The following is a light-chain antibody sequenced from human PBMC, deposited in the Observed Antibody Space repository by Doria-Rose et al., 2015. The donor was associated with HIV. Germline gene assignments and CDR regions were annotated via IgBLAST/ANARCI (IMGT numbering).Light chain of an antibody. V-gene: IGKV3-20*01. CDR1: QSFRSTY. J-gene: IGKJ1*01. Sequence: TQPPGTLSLSPGERATLSCRASQSFRSTYLAWYQQKPGQAPSLLIYDGSTRATGIPDRFSASGSGTDFTLTINRLEPEDFALYYCHQYGTSWTFGQGTKVEI. CDR2: DGS. CDR3: HQYGTSWT.